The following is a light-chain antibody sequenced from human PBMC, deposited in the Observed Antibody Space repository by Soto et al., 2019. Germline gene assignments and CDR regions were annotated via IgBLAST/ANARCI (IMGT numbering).Light chain of an antibody. CDR1: SSDFGGYKY. CDR2: DVN. J-gene: IGLJ3*02. V-gene: IGLV2-11*01. CDR3: CSYAGSYTLVV. Sequence: QSALTQPRSVSGSPGQSVTISCTGTSSDFGGYKYVSWYQQHPGKAPKLMIYDVNKRPSGVPDRFSGSKSGNTASLTISGLQAEDEDDDYCCSYAGSYTLVVFGGGTKLTVL.